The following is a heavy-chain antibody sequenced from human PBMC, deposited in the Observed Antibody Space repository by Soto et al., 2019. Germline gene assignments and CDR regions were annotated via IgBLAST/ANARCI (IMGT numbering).Heavy chain of an antibody. CDR3: GSSKSSGRPFDY. D-gene: IGHD6-19*01. CDR1: GGTFSVSY. Sequence: ASETLSITCAAYGGTFSVSYWSWIRQPPGKGLEWIGEINHSGSTNYNPSLKSRVTISVDTSKNQFSLKLSSVTAADTAVYYCGSSKSSGRPFDYWGQGTLVTVSS. V-gene: IGHV4-34*01. CDR2: INHSGST. J-gene: IGHJ4*02.